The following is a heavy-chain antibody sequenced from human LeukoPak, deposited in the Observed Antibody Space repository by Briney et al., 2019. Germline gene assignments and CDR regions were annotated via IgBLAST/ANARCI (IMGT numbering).Heavy chain of an antibody. J-gene: IGHJ6*03. D-gene: IGHD3-10*01. CDR3: ARDIHYYGSGSFGADYYYYMDV. Sequence: SETLSLTCTVSGGSISSGSYYWSWIRQPAGKGLEWIGRIYTSGSTNYNPSLKSRVTISVDTSKNQFSLKLSSVTAADTAVYYCARDIHYYGSGSFGADYYYYMDVWGKGTTVTISS. CDR1: GGSISSGSYY. CDR2: IYTSGST. V-gene: IGHV4-61*02.